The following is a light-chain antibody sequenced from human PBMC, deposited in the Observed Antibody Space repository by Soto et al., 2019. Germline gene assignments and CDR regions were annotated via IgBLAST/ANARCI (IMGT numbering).Light chain of an antibody. Sequence: DIVMPPTPLSLSVTPGQPASSTCNSSPSLLGSDGKTYLSGHLQKPGHPPQLLILEGSNHFSGVSKRLSGSASGTDVTQSVSRAEHEDVGVYYCIETVQFPRTFGGGTKVEIK. J-gene: IGKJ4*01. CDR2: EGS. V-gene: IGKV2D-29*01. CDR3: IETVQFPRT. CDR1: PSLLGSDGKTY.